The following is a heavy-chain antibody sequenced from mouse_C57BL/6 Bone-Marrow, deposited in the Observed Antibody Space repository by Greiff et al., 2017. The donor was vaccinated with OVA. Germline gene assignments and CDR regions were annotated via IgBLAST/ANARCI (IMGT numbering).Heavy chain of an antibody. CDR3: SRRKYYGPSYFDF. J-gene: IGHJ2*01. D-gene: IGHD1-1*01. CDR2: IYPGSGNT. V-gene: IGHV1-76*01. Sequence: VQLQQSGAELVRPGASVQLSCKASGYTFTDYYINWVKQRPGQGLEWIARIYPGSGNTYYNEQFKGKATLTAEQYSSTAYMQLSTLPSDDSAVYFCSRRKYYGPSYFDFRGPGPPPPVSS. CDR1: GYTFTDYY.